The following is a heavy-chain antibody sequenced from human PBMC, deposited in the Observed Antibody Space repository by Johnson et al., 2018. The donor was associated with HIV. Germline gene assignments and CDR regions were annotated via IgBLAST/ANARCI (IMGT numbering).Heavy chain of an antibody. CDR3: VRDQGSGWPTNAFDI. J-gene: IGHJ3*02. CDR2: ITYDGRNK. V-gene: IGHV3-30*04. CDR1: GFTFRSYA. Sequence: QMLLVESGGGVMQPGKSLRLSCEASGFTFRSYAMHWVSQAPGKGLEWVAVITYDGRNKYYADSVKGRFIIFRDNSKNLTNLQMNGLSDEDTADYYCVRDQGSGWPTNAFDIWGRGTRVTVSS. D-gene: IGHD6-19*01.